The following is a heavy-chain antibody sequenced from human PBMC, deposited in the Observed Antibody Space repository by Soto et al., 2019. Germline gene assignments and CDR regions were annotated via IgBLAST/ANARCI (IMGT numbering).Heavy chain of an antibody. CDR2: IYPGDSDT. J-gene: IGHJ4*02. CDR3: ARQARIAVAGFYFDY. CDR1: GYSFTSYW. V-gene: IGHV5-51*01. D-gene: IGHD6-19*01. Sequence: GDSLKISCKGSGYSFTSYWIGWVRQMPGKGLEWMGIIYPGDSDTRYSPSFQGQVTISADKSISTAYLQWSSLKASDTAMYYCARQARIAVAGFYFDYWGQGTLVTVSS.